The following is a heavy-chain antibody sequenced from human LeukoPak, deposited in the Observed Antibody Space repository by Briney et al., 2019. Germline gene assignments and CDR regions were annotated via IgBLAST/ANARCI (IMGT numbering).Heavy chain of an antibody. CDR2: IYHSGST. J-gene: IGHJ5*02. D-gene: IGHD3-3*01. Sequence: PSETLSLTCTVSGYSISSGYYWGWIRQPPGKGLEWIGSIYHSGSTYYNPSLKSRVTISVDTSKNQFSLKLSYVTAADTAVYYCARGTYDFWSGPPPGWFDPWGQGTLVTVSS. CDR1: GYSISSGYY. V-gene: IGHV4-38-2*02. CDR3: ARGTYDFWSGPPPGWFDP.